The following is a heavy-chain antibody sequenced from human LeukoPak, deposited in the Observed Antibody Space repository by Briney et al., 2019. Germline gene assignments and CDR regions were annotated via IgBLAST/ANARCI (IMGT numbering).Heavy chain of an antibody. CDR2: IRYDRISK. CDR3: AKESGSYFCYFDY. J-gene: IGHJ4*02. V-gene: IGHV3-30*02. Sequence: QPGGSLRLSCAASGFTFSSHGMHWVRQAPGKGLEWVAFIRYDRISKYADSVKGRFTISRDNSKNTLYLQMNSLRAEDTAVYYCAKESGSYFCYFDYWGQGTLVTVSS. D-gene: IGHD1-26*01. CDR1: GFTFSSHG.